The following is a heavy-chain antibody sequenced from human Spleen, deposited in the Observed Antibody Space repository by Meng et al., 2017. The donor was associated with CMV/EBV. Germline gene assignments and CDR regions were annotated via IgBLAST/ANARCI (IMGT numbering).Heavy chain of an antibody. CDR1: GGSISSYYW. D-gene: IGHD2-2*02. J-gene: IGHJ5*02. CDR2: IYWNDDK. V-gene: IGHV2-5*01. Sequence: TLSLTCTVSGGSISSYYWRWIRQPPGKALEWLALIYWNDDKRYSPSLKSRLTITKDTSKNQVVLTMTNMDPVDTATYYCAHRHCSSTSCYSGWFDPWGQGTLVTVSS. CDR3: AHRHCSSTSCYSGWFDP.